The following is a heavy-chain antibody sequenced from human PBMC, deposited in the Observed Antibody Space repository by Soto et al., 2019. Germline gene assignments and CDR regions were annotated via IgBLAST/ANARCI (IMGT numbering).Heavy chain of an antibody. CDR3: VRQGFGRLHGLVDV. CDR1: DDSSSSYK. J-gene: IGHJ6*02. D-gene: IGHD3-10*01. CDR2: IDSSGGT. V-gene: IGHV4-59*08. Sequence: QVQLQESGPGLVKPSETLSLTCTVSDDSSSSYKWSWIRQPPGRRLEWIGYIDSSGGTSYNPPLQRRVTISVDTSTKPVSLKLSSVTAADTAVYYCVRQGFGRLHGLVDVWGQGTTVTVSS.